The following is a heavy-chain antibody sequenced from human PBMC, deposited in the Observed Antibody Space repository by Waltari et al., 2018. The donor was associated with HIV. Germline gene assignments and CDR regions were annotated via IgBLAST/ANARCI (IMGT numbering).Heavy chain of an antibody. CDR3: AKGYCGADCQNYGLDV. CDR2: TSYDGIYK. J-gene: IGHJ6*02. CDR1: GFSFSSYD. V-gene: IGHV3-30*18. D-gene: IGHD2-21*02. Sequence: QVKLVESGGGVVQPGRSLRLSCGASGFSFSSYDMHWVRQAPGKGLEWVASTSYDGIYKNYVDSVKGRFTVSRDNSDNALHLQMNNLRLDDTAIYYCAKGYCGADCQNYGLDVWGQGTTVTVAS.